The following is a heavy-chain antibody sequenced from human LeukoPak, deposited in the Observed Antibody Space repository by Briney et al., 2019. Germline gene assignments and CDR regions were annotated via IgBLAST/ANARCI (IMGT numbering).Heavy chain of an antibody. D-gene: IGHD1-26*01. CDR1: GFTFSSYA. J-gene: IGHJ4*02. Sequence: GGSLRLSCAASGFTFSSYAMSWVRQAPGKGLEWVSAISGSGGSTYYADSAKGRFTISRDNSKNTLYLQMNSLRAEDTAVYYCAKDQYSGSYYETRHTDYWGQGTLVTVSS. CDR3: AKDQYSGSYYETRHTDY. V-gene: IGHV3-23*01. CDR2: ISGSGGST.